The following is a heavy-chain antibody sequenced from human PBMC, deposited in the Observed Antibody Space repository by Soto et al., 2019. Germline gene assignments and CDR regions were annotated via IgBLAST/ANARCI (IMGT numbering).Heavy chain of an antibody. J-gene: IGHJ6*02. D-gene: IGHD5-12*01. CDR1: GYTFTSYG. CDR2: ISAYNGNT. V-gene: IGHV1-18*01. CDR3: AKMATSYYYYYGMDV. Sequence: ASVKVSCKASGYTFTSYGISWVRQAPGQGLEWMGWISAYNGNTNYAQKLQGRVTMTTDTSTTTAYMELRSLRSDDTAVYYCAKMATSYYYYYGMDVWGQGTTVTVSS.